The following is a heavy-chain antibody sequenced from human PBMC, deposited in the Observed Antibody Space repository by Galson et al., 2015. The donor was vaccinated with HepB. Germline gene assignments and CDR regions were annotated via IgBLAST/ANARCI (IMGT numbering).Heavy chain of an antibody. J-gene: IGHJ4*02. D-gene: IGHD3-9*01. CDR1: GYIFTSYD. CDR2: TNPNSGNA. CDR3: ARVIAWSHFDF. Sequence: SVKVSCKASGYIFTSYDINWVRQATGQGLEWMGWTNPNSGNAGYAQKFQGRVTMTRDISTSTAYMELSSLRFDDTAVYYCARVIAWSHFDFWGQGTLVTVPP. V-gene: IGHV1-8*01.